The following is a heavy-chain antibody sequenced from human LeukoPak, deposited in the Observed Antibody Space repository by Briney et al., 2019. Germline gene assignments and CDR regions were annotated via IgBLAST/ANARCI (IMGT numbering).Heavy chain of an antibody. V-gene: IGHV4-4*07. J-gene: IGHJ6*03. CDR2: IYTSGST. Sequence: PSETLSLTCTVSGGSISNYYWNWIRQPAGKGLEWIGRIYTSGSTNYDSSLKSRVTMSVDTSKNQFSLKLSSVTAADTAVYYCARDGVAAAGTLGLNYYYYMDVWGKGTTVTISS. CDR1: GGSISNYY. CDR3: ARDGVAAAGTLGLNYYYYMDV. D-gene: IGHD6-13*01.